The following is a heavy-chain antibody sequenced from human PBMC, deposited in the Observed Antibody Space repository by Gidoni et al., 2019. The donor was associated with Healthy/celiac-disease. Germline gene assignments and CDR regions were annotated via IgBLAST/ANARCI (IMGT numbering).Heavy chain of an antibody. CDR3: ARSSYGDYHPYYFDY. Sequence: QVQLVESGGGVVQPGRSLRLSCAASGFTFSSYGMHWVRQAPGKGLEWVAVIWYDGSNKYYADSVKGRFTISRDNSKNTLYLQMNSLRAEDTAVYYCARSSYGDYHPYYFDYWGQGTLVTVSS. CDR1: GFTFSSYG. D-gene: IGHD4-17*01. V-gene: IGHV3-33*01. J-gene: IGHJ4*02. CDR2: IWYDGSNK.